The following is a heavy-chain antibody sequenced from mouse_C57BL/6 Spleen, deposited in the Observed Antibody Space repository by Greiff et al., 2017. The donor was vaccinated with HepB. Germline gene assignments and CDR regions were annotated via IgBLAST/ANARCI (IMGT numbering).Heavy chain of an antibody. V-gene: IGHV1-22*01. CDR2: INPNNGGT. Sequence: EVQLQQSGPELMKPGASVKMSCKASGYTFTDYNMHWVKQSHGKSLEWIGYINPNNGGTSYNQKFKGKATLTVNKSSSTAYMELRSLTSEDSAVYYCASDGYYAMDYWGQGTSVTVSS. CDR1: GYTFTDYN. D-gene: IGHD2-3*01. CDR3: ASDGYYAMDY. J-gene: IGHJ4*01.